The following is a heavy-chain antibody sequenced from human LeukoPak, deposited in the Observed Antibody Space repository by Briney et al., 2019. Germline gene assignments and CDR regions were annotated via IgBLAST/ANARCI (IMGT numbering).Heavy chain of an antibody. V-gene: IGHV4-59*12. CDR3: ARDSGYSYGHYYYYYGMDV. D-gene: IGHD5-18*01. CDR1: GGSISSYY. CDR2: IYYSGST. J-gene: IGHJ6*02. Sequence: SETLSLTCTVSGGSISSYYWSWIRQPPGKGLEWIGYIYYSGSTNYNLSLKSRVTISVDTSKNQFSLKLSSVTAADTAVYYCARDSGYSYGHYYYYYGMDVWGQGTTVTVSS.